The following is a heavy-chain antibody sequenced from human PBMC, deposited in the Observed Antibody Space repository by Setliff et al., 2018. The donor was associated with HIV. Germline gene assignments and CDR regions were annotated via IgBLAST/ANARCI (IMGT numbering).Heavy chain of an antibody. D-gene: IGHD2-15*01. V-gene: IGHV4-39*01. CDR2: MYYNGKI. CDR1: GVSLSSESYY. J-gene: IGHJ6*02. CDR3: ARRGESTGSWFSSWYSCDMDV. Sequence: PSETLSLTCTVSGVSLSSESYYWGWVRQPPGKALEWVGSMYYNGKIFYNPSLRSRVTIFVDSSKNELSLRLQSVTAADTAVYYCARRGESTGSWFSSWYSCDMDVWGQGTTVTVSS.